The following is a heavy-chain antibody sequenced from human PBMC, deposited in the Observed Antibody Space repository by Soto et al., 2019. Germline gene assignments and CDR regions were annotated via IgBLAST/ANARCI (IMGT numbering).Heavy chain of an antibody. D-gene: IGHD4-4*01. CDR2: ISYDGSNK. J-gene: IGHJ6*02. CDR3: AKGYSNYGPYGMDV. CDR1: GFTFSSYG. Sequence: PGGSLRPSCAASGFTFSSYGMHWVRQAPGKGLEWVAVISYDGSNKYYADSVKGRFTISRDNSKNTLYLQMNSLRAEDTAVYYCAKGYSNYGPYGMDVWGPGTTVTVSS. V-gene: IGHV3-30*18.